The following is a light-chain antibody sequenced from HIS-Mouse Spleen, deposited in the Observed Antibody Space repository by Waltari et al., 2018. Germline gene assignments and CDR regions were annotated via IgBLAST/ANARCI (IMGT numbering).Light chain of an antibody. CDR1: QSISSW. Sequence: DIQMTQSPSTLSASVGARVPITGRASQSISSWLAWDQQKPGKAPKLLIYKASSLESGVPSRFSGSGSGTEFTLTISSLQPDDFATYYCQQYNSSYTFGQGTKLEIK. CDR3: QQYNSSYT. V-gene: IGKV1-5*03. CDR2: KAS. J-gene: IGKJ2*01.